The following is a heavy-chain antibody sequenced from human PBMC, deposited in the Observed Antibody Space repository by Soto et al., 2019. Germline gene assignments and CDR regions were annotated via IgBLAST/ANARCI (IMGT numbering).Heavy chain of an antibody. CDR2: ISAYNGNT. J-gene: IGHJ6*03. Sequence: QGLEWMGWISAYNGNTNYAQKLQGRVTMTTDTSTSTAYMELRSLRSDDTAVYYCARGIGLEVGYRGYYSYLAVLRKGTSDT. CDR3: ARGIGLEVGYRGYYSYLAV. D-gene: IGHD2-8*01. V-gene: IGHV1-18*01.